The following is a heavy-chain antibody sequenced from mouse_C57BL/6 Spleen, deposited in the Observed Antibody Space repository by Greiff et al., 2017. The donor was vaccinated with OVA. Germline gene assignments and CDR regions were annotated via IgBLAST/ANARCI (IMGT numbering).Heavy chain of an antibody. J-gene: IGHJ2*01. CDR2: IYPGSGST. Sequence: QVQLKQSGAELVKPGASVKMSCKASGYTFTSYWITWVKQRPGQGLEWIGDIYPGSGSTNYNEKFKSKATLTVDTSSSTAYMQLSSLTSEDSAVYYCARWGLGADYWGQGTTLTVSS. CDR3: ARWGLGADY. V-gene: IGHV1-55*01. CDR1: GYTFTSYW. D-gene: IGHD2-4*01.